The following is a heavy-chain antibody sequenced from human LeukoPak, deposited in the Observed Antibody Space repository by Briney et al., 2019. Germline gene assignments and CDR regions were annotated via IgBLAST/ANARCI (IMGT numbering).Heavy chain of an antibody. CDR2: IKQDGSEK. CDR3: AKNGYHSGWYDS. CDR1: GFTFSSYW. J-gene: IGHJ5*01. V-gene: IGHV3-7*03. D-gene: IGHD6-13*01. Sequence: GGSLRLSCAASGFTFSSYWMSWVRQASGKGLEWVSNIKQDGSEKYYVDAVKGRFTISRDNAKNSLYLQMNSLRAEDTALYYCAKNGYHSGWYDSWGQGILVTVSS.